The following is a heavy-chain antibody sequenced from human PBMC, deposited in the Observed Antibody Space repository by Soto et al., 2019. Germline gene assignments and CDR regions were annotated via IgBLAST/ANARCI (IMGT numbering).Heavy chain of an antibody. J-gene: IGHJ6*02. D-gene: IGHD3-22*01. CDR3: AREGGNYYDSSGYQGPIIYYYGMDV. CDR1: GYTFTGYY. Sequence: ASVKVSCKASGYTFTGYYMHWVRQAPGQGLEWMGWINPNSGGTNYAQKFQGWVTMTRDTSISTAYMELSRLRSDDTAVYYCAREGGNYYDSSGYQGPIIYYYGMDVWGQGTTVPVS. V-gene: IGHV1-2*04. CDR2: INPNSGGT.